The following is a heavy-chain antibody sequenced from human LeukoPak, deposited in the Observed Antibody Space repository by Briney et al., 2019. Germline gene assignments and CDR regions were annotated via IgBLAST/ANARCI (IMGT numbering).Heavy chain of an antibody. CDR2: ISGSGGST. D-gene: IGHD3-22*01. CDR1: GFTFSNYA. CDR3: AKEGDYYDSSGYPTPFDY. V-gene: IGHV3-23*01. J-gene: IGHJ4*02. Sequence: PGGSLRLSCAASGFTFSNYAMSWVRQAPGKGLEWVSAISGSGGSTYYADSVKGRFTISRDNSKNTLYLQMNSLRAEDTAVYYCAKEGDYYDSSGYPTPFDYWGQGTLVTVSS.